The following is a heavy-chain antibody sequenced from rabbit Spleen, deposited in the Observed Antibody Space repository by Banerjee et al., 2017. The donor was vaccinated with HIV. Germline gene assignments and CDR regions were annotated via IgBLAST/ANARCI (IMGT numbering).Heavy chain of an antibody. CDR2: IYTGSGST. D-gene: IGHD6-1*01. V-gene: IGHV1S45*01. J-gene: IGHJ4*01. CDR1: GFSLTNYW. CDR3: ASAYSDVYFNL. Sequence: QEQLVESGGGLVQPGGSLKLSCKASGFSLTNYWMNWVRQAPGKRPEWIACIYTGSGSTYYASWVNGRFTISKTSSTTVTLQMTSLTAADTATYFCASAYSDVYFNLWGQGTLVTVS.